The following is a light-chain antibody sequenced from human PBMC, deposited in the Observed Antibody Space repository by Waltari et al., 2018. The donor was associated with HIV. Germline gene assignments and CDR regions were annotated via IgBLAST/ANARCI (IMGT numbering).Light chain of an antibody. CDR2: SDI. CDR3: QSYDSSLRASV. CDR1: RSTIGAGDL. J-gene: IGLJ2*01. V-gene: IGLV1-40*01. Sequence: QSALTPPPSVSGAPGQRVTISCPGNRSTIGAGDLVHWYPHLPGTAPKPLVYSDINRPSGVPDRFAGSKSGTSASLVITGLQAEDEADYYCQSYDSSLRASVFGGGTKLTVL.